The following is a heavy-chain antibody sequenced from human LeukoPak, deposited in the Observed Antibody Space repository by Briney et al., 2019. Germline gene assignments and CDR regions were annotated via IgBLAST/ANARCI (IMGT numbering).Heavy chain of an antibody. CDR2: IIPIFGTA. CDR3: ATVGIIFKGCVY. CDR1: GGTFSSYA. D-gene: IGHD3-10*01. J-gene: IGHJ4*02. Sequence: SVKVSCKASGGTFSSYAISWVRQAPGQGLEWMGGIIPIFGTANYAQKFQGRVTITADESTSTAYMELSSLRSEDTAVYYCATVGIIFKGCVYWGQGTLVTVSS. V-gene: IGHV1-69*01.